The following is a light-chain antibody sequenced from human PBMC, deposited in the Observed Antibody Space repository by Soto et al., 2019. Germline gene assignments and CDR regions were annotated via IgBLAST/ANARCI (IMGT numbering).Light chain of an antibody. V-gene: IGKV3-20*01. Sequence: EIVLTQSPGTLSLSPGERATLSCRASQIVGGDTLAWFRQRPGQAPRLVIYGASNRAAGIPDRFSGSGSGTDFTLTVSILEPEDFAMYYCQQYHWAPYTFVEGTRLE. CDR3: QQYHWAPYT. J-gene: IGKJ5*01. CDR1: QIVGGDT. CDR2: GAS.